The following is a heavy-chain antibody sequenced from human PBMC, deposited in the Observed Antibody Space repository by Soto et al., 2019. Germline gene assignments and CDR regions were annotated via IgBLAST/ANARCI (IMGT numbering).Heavy chain of an antibody. D-gene: IGHD3-3*01. CDR3: AKGPTIFGVVISYEYYYGMDV. J-gene: IGHJ6*02. CDR1: GFTLSMSA. V-gene: IGHV3-23*01. CDR2: ISNSAGTT. Sequence: LRLSCVASGFTLSMSAMSWVRQAPGKGLEWVSTISNSAGTTYHADSVKGRFTISRDNSKNTLYLQMNSLRAEDTAVYYCAKGPTIFGVVISYEYYYGMDVWGQGTTVTVSS.